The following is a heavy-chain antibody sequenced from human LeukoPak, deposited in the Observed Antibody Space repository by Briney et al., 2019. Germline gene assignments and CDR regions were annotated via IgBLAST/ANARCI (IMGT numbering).Heavy chain of an antibody. Sequence: GASVRVSCTASGYTLTSYYLHWVRQAPGQGLEWMAIINPSGGSTSHAQKFQGRVTMTRDTSASTVYMELRSLRSDDTAVYYCARPDGSGSYYSYWGQGTLVTVSS. J-gene: IGHJ4*02. CDR2: INPSGGST. CDR3: ARPDGSGSYYSY. CDR1: GYTLTSYY. D-gene: IGHD3-10*01. V-gene: IGHV1-46*01.